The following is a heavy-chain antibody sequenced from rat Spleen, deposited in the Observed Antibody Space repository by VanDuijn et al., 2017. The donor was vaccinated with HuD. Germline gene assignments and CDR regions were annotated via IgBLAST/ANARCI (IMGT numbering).Heavy chain of an antibody. J-gene: IGHJ2*01. CDR3: TRGGNYFFEH. CDR1: GFTFSDYA. Sequence: EVQLVESGGGLVQPGRSLKLSCAASGFTFSDYAMAWVRQAPTRGLEWVATISTSGGSTYYRDSVKGRFTISRDNAKSTLCLQMNILRSEDTATYYCTRGGNYFFEHWGQGVMVAVSS. D-gene: IGHD1-10*01. CDR2: ISTSGGST. V-gene: IGHV5S23*01.